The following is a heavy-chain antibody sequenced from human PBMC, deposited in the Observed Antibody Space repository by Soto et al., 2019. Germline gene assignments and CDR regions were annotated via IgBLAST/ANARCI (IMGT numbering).Heavy chain of an antibody. Sequence: QVQVVQSGPELKKPGASVKVSCKAQGYIFTKYGIGWVRQAPGHGLEWIGLINVYNGDRKVAQKFQDRVSMTTDTATDTAYMELKSLRSGETAVYYCARLQLGGDRMLNWFDPWGQRTLVTVSS. CDR3: ARLQLGGDRMLNWFDP. CDR1: GYIFTKYG. D-gene: IGHD2-21*02. J-gene: IGHJ5*02. V-gene: IGHV1-18*01. CDR2: INVYNGDR.